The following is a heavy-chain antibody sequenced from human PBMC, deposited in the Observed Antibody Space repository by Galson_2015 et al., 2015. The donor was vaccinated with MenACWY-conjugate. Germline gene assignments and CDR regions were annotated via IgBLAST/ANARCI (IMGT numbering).Heavy chain of an antibody. V-gene: IGHV3-13*01. CDR3: ATTYSSPGYFYYMDV. D-gene: IGHD5-18*01. J-gene: IGHJ6*03. Sequence: SLRLSCAASGFTFSNYDMHWVRDERGKGLEWVSGISTGGDTYYSGSVKGRFTISRDNSKNTLYLQINSLRAEDTAVYYCATTYSSPGYFYYMDVWGRGTAVTVSS. CDR2: ISTGGDT. CDR1: GFTFSNYD.